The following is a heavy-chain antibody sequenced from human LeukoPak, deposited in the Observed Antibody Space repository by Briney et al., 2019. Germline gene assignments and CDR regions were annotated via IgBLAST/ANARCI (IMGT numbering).Heavy chain of an antibody. CDR1: GYTFTGYY. D-gene: IGHD3-3*01. CDR3: AREGGVGYDFWSGYRTFDY. Sequence: ASVKVSCKASGYTFTGYYMHWVRQAPGQGLEWMGWINPNSGGTNYAQKFQGRVTMTRDTSISTAYMELSRLRSDDTAVYYCAREGGVGYDFWSGYRTFDYWGQGTLVTVSP. J-gene: IGHJ4*02. V-gene: IGHV1-2*02. CDR2: INPNSGGT.